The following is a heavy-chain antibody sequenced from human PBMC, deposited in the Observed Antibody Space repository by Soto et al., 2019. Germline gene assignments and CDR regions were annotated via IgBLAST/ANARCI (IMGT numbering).Heavy chain of an antibody. CDR1: GFTFSSYG. J-gene: IGHJ4*02. D-gene: IGHD3-10*01. CDR3: AKDHRYYGSGSYPLLDY. Sequence: QVQLVESGGGVVQPGRSLRLSCAASGFTFSSYGMHWVRQVPGKGLEWVAVISYDGSNKYYADSVKGRFTISRDNSKNTLYLQMNSLRAEDTAVYYCAKDHRYYGSGSYPLLDYWGQGTLVTVSS. CDR2: ISYDGSNK. V-gene: IGHV3-30*18.